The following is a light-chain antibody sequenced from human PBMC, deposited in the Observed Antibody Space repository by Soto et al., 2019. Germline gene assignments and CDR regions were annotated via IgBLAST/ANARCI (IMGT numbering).Light chain of an antibody. CDR3: QHYGTWPLT. CDR2: DTS. Sequence: EIVMTQSPATLSVSPGEGATLSCRASQGIGDTLAWYKQKPGQTPRLLIYDTSIRDTGVAARFSGSRSGAEFTLTSYRLKSEDCAVYSGQHYGTWPLTFGGGTKGE. J-gene: IGKJ4*01. V-gene: IGKV3-15*01. CDR1: QGIGDT.